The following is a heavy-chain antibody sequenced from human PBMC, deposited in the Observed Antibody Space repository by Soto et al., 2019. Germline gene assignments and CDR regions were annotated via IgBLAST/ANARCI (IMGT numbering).Heavy chain of an antibody. V-gene: IGHV1-46*01. CDR2: INPSGGST. Sequence: QVQLVQSGAEVKKPGASVKVSCKASGYTFTSYYMHWVRQAPGQGLEWMGIINPSGGSTSYAQKFPGRVTMARDTSTSTVYMELSSLRSDDTAVYYCARDWYGDYVEAYFKHWGQGTLVTVSS. CDR3: ARDWYGDYVEAYFKH. D-gene: IGHD4-17*01. CDR1: GYTFTSYY. J-gene: IGHJ1*01.